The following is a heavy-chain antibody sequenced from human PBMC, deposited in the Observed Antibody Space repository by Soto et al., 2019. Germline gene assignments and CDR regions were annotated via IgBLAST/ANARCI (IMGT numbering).Heavy chain of an antibody. D-gene: IGHD3-22*01. J-gene: IGHJ5*02. CDR3: ARSYYDSSGFAVDP. Sequence: SETLSLTCTVSGASVSTGYWSWLRQPPGKGLEWIGFMYYSGSFNYNPSLTNRVTISVDTSENQFSLKVTSVTADVTAVYYSARSYYDSSGFAVDPWGQGTLVTVSS. CDR2: MYYSGSF. V-gene: IGHV4-59*02. CDR1: GASVSTGY.